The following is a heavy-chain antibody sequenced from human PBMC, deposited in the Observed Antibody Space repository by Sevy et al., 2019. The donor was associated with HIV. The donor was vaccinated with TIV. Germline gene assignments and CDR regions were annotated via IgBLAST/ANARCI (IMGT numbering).Heavy chain of an antibody. V-gene: IGHV1-3*01. J-gene: IGHJ6*02. CDR3: ARDPLITIFGVAPYYYYYGMDV. Sequence: ASVTVSCKASGYTFTSYAMHWVRQAPGQRLEWMGWINAGNGNTKYSQKFQGRVTITRDTSASTAYMELSSLRSEDTAVYYCARDPLITIFGVAPYYYYYGMDVWGQGTTVTVSS. D-gene: IGHD3-3*01. CDR2: INAGNGNT. CDR1: GYTFTSYA.